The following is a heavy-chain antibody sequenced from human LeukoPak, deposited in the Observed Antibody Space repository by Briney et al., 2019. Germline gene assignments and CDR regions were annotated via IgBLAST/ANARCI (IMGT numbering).Heavy chain of an antibody. J-gene: IGHJ4*02. CDR3: ARGMCSDGVCYFLADY. CDR1: GYVFTSFG. V-gene: IGHV7-4-1*02. Sequence: ASVKVSCKASGYVFTSFGISWLRQAPGQGLEWMGWINTNTGNPTYAQGFTGRFVFSLDTSVSTAYLQISSLKAEDTAVYYCARGMCSDGVCYFLADYWGQGTLVTVSS. CDR2: INTNTGNP. D-gene: IGHD2-15*01.